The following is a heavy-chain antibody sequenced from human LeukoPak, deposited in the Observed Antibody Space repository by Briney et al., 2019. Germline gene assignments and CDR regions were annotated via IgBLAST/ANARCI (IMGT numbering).Heavy chain of an antibody. J-gene: IGHJ4*02. CDR3: ARVQGGGFRTADF. CDR2: ILEDGTIQ. V-gene: IGHV3-30*04. Sequence: GGSLRLSCAASGFTFRNYMMHWVRQAPGKGLDRVAVILEDGTIQHYADSVKGRFTISRDNSRNTVFLQMNSLRGEDTAIYYCARVQGGGFRTADFWGQGTVVTVSS. D-gene: IGHD3-10*01. CDR1: GFTFRNYM.